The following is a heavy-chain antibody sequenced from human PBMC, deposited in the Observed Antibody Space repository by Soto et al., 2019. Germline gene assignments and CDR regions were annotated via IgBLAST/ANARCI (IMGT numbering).Heavy chain of an antibody. J-gene: IGHJ4*02. CDR1: GFSVTGNH. D-gene: IGHD5-12*01. Sequence: SCAASGFSVTGNHMTWVRQAPGKGLEWVSSLYTGGTTYYADSVQGRFTISRDSSKNTLFLQMDRLRVEDSAVYYCARDLATVGKGFDSWGPGTLVTVSS. CDR3: ARDLATVGKGFDS. CDR2: LYTGGTT. V-gene: IGHV3-53*01.